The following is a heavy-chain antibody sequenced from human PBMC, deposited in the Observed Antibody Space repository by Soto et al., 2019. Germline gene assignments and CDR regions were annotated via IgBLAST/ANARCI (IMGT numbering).Heavy chain of an antibody. CDR3: ARGGDDYGGNNDY. Sequence: AASVKVSCKASGGTFSGYAISWVRQAPGQGLEWMGGIIPIFGTANYAQKFQGRVTITADESTSTAYMELSSLRSEDTAVYYCARGGDDYGGNNDYWGQGTLVTVSS. J-gene: IGHJ4*02. CDR2: IIPIFGTA. D-gene: IGHD4-17*01. CDR1: GGTFSGYA. V-gene: IGHV1-69*13.